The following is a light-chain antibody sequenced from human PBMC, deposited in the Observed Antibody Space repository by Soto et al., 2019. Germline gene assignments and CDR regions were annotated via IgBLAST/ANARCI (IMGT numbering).Light chain of an antibody. Sequence: EIVLTQSPGTLSLSPGERATLSCRASQSVSSSYLAWYQQKPGQAPRLLIYGASSRATGIPDRFSGSGSGTDFTLTISRLEPEDFAVYYCQQYGSSSGITFGQGKRLEIK. V-gene: IGKV3-20*01. CDR3: QQYGSSSGIT. CDR1: QSVSSSY. CDR2: GAS. J-gene: IGKJ5*01.